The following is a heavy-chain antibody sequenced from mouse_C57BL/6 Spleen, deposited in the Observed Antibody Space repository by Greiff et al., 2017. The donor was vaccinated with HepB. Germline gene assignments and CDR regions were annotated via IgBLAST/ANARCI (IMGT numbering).Heavy chain of an antibody. Sequence: EVKLMESGGDLVKPGGSLKLSCAASGFTFSSYGMSWVRQTPDKRLEWVATISSGGSYTYYPDSVKGRFTISRDNAKNTLYLQMSSLKSEDTAMYYCARGDGYRWYFDVWGTGTTVTVSS. CDR2: ISSGGSYT. CDR1: GFTFSSYG. J-gene: IGHJ1*03. CDR3: ARGDGYRWYFDV. V-gene: IGHV5-6*01. D-gene: IGHD2-3*01.